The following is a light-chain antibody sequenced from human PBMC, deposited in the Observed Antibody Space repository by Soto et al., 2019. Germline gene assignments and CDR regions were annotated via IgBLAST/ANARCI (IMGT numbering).Light chain of an antibody. V-gene: IGLV1-47*01. CDR1: SSNIGSNY. Sequence: QSVLTQPPSASGTPGQRVTISCSGSSSNIGSNYVSWYQHLPGAAPKLLIYRSDQRPSGVPDRFSGSKSGTSASLAISGLRSEDEADYFGAVRDDSLSGHGVFGGGTKLTVL. CDR2: RSD. J-gene: IGLJ3*02. CDR3: AVRDDSLSGHGV.